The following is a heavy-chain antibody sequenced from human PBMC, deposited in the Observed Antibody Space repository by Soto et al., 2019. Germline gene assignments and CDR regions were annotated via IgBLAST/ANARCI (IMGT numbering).Heavy chain of an antibody. V-gene: IGHV3-23*01. CDR2: ISISGSTT. J-gene: IGHJ4*02. CDR1: GFTFSTHA. CDR3: AKDSIRSSSCWDS. D-gene: IGHD6-6*01. Sequence: PGGSLRLSCEASGFTFSTHAMSWVRQAPGKGLEWVSAISISGSTTYYADSVKGRFTVSRDNSKNTLYLQMTSLKAEDTAVYYCAKDSIRSSSCWDSWGQGTLVTVSS.